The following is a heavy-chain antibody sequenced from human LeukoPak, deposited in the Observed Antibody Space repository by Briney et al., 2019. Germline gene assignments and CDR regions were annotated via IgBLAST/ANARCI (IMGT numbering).Heavy chain of an antibody. J-gene: IGHJ6*04. V-gene: IGHV3-53*01. CDR2: IYSGGGT. Sequence: GGSLRLSCAASGFTVSSNYMSWVRQPPAKELEGVSVIYSGGGTYYADSVKGQFTISRDNSKNTQYLQMNSLRAEDTAVYYCARDSSSCSTSCYPDYYGMDVWGKGTTVTVSS. CDR3: ARDSSSCSTSCYPDYYGMDV. CDR1: GFTVSSNY. D-gene: IGHD2-2*01.